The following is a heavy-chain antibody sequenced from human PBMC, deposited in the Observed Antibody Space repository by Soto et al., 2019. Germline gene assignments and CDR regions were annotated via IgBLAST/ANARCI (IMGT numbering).Heavy chain of an antibody. Sequence: SVKVSCKASGGTFSSYAISWVRQAPGQGLEWMGGIIPIFGTANYAQKFQGRVTITADKSTSTAYMELSSLRSEDTAVYYCARVAELRNWFDPWGQGTLVTVSS. CDR2: IIPIFGTA. D-gene: IGHD1-26*01. V-gene: IGHV1-69*06. J-gene: IGHJ5*02. CDR1: GGTFSSYA. CDR3: ARVAELRNWFDP.